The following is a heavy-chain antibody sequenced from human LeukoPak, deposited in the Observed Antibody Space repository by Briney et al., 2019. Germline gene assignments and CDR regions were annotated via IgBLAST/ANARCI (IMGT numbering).Heavy chain of an antibody. V-gene: IGHV4-34*01. J-gene: IGHJ4*02. CDR3: ARGGYSYGNVDY. CDR2: INHSGST. Sequence: PSETLSLTCAVYGGSFSGYYWSWIRQPPGKGLEWIGEINHSGSTNYNPSLKSRVTISVDTSKNQFSLKLSSVTAADTAVYYCARGGYSYGNVDYWGQGTLVTVSS. D-gene: IGHD5-18*01. CDR1: GGSFSGYY.